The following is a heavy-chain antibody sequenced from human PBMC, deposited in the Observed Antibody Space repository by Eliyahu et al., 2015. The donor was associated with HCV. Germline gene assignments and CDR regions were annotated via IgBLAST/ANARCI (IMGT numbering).Heavy chain of an antibody. V-gene: IGHV1-18*01. CDR2: ISXPDGRT. Sequence: QXQLVQSENEVKKPGASVXXSCKTSGYSFRDYGISWVRQAXGQGLEWMGWISXPDGRTHYARGLQGRLPMTADTSTTTAYMELRSLTSDDTAVYFCARDWLYEVDFWGQGTLVDVSS. J-gene: IGHJ4*02. CDR3: ARDWLYEVDF. D-gene: IGHD3-9*01. CDR1: GYSFRDYG.